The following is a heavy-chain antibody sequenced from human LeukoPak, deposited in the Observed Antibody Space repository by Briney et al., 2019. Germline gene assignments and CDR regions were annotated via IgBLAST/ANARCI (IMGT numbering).Heavy chain of an antibody. J-gene: IGHJ5*02. Sequence: ASVKVTCKVSGYTLTELSMHWVRQPPGKGLEWMGGFDPEDGETIYAQKFQGRVTMTEDTSTDTAYMELSSLRSEDTAVYYCATAGELNWFDPWGQGTLVTVSS. CDR2: FDPEDGET. V-gene: IGHV1-24*01. CDR1: GYTLTELS. CDR3: ATAGELNWFDP. D-gene: IGHD3-10*01.